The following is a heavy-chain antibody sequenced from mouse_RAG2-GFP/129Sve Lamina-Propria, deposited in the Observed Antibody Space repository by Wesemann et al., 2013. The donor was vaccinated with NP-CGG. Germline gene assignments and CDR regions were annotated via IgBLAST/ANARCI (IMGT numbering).Heavy chain of an antibody. CDR3: TKKLGRPGYFDV. J-gene: IGHJ1*03. CDR1: GYTFTDYE. CDR2: IDPETGGT. Sequence: QVQLQQSGAELVRPGASVTLSCKASGYTFTDYEMHWVKQTPVHGLEWIGAIDPETGGTAYNQKFKGKAILTADKSSSTAYMELRSLTSEDSAVYYCTKKLGRPGYFDVWGTGTTVTVSS. V-gene: IGHV1-15*01. D-gene: IGHD4-1*01.